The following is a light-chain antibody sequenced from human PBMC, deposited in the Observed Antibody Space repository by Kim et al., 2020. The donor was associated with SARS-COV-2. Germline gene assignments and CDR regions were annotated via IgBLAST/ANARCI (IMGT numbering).Light chain of an antibody. CDR1: QSITAW. J-gene: IGKJ4*01. Sequence: ASIGDRVTITCRASQSITAWLAWYQQKPGKAPNLLIYDASSLQSGVPSRFSGSGSGTEFTITISSLQPDDFATYYCQQYNSYSPTFGGGTKVDIK. CDR3: QQYNSYSPT. CDR2: DAS. V-gene: IGKV1-5*01.